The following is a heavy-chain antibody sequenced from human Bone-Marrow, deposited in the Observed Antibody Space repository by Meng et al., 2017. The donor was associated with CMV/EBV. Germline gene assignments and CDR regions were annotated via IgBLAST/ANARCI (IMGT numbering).Heavy chain of an antibody. CDR1: GFIFSSYD. V-gene: IGHV3-23*01. CDR3: AKDGPRWRNASCYRRSDDYYYGMDV. J-gene: IGHJ6*02. CDR2: ISGGGVTT. Sequence: GESLKISCAGSGFIFSSYDMSWVRQAPGKGLEWVSTISGGGVTTSYGDSVKGRFTISRDNTKNTLYLQMNSLRAEETAVYYCAKDGPRWRNASCYRRSDDYYYGMDVWGQGTTVTVSS. D-gene: IGHD2-2*02.